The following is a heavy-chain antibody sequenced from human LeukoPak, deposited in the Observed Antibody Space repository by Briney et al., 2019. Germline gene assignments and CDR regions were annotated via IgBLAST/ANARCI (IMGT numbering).Heavy chain of an antibody. CDR2: ISSRSSST. CDR1: GFTFSNFG. J-gene: IGHJ4*02. V-gene: IGHV3-21*01. D-gene: IGHD3-10*01. CDR3: ARGTGSDSRYIDY. Sequence: PGGSLRLSCAASGFTFSNFGMNWVRQAPGKGLEWVSSISSRSSSTYYADSVKGRFTISRDDAKNSLYLQMNSLRDEDTAVYYCARGTGSDSRYIDYWGQGTLVSVSS.